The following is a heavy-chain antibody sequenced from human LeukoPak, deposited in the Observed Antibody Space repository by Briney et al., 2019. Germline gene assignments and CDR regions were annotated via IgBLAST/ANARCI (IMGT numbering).Heavy chain of an antibody. CDR2: VSSTSTVI. J-gene: IGHJ6*03. CDR3: RTILGILPGDIRYYMDV. CDR1: GFTFNSYS. D-gene: IGHD1-14*01. V-gene: IGHV3-48*01. Sequence: GGSLRLSCAASGFTFNSYSMSWVRQAPGKGLEWVSYVSSTSTVIYYGDSVKGRFAVSRDNAKNSLYLQMNSLRAENTAVYYCRTILGILPGDIRYYMDVCGKGCSVTVSS.